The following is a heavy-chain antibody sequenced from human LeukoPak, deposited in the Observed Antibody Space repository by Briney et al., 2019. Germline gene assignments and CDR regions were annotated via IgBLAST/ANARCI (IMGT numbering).Heavy chain of an antibody. CDR2: IYYSGST. J-gene: IGHJ4*02. CDR3: ARVLSGITVA. D-gene: IGHD6-19*01. CDR1: GDSVSSGSYY. Sequence: PSETLSLTCIVSGDSVSSGSYYWSWIRQPPGKGLEWIAYIYYSGSTNYNPSLTSRVTISVDTSKNQFSLKLSSVTAADTAVYYCARVLSGITVAWGQGTLVTVSS. V-gene: IGHV4-61*01.